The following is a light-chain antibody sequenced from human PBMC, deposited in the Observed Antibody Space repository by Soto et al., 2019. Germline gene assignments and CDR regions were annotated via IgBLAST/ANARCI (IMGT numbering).Light chain of an antibody. J-gene: IGKJ1*01. Sequence: DIQMTQSPSSLSASVGDRVTITCRASHGISNSLAWYQQKPGQVPKLLIYGASTLQSGVPSRFSGSGSGTDFTLTIGGLRPEDVATYYCQKYNSAPWTFGQGTKVDVK. CDR2: GAS. CDR3: QKYNSAPWT. CDR1: HGISNS. V-gene: IGKV1-27*01.